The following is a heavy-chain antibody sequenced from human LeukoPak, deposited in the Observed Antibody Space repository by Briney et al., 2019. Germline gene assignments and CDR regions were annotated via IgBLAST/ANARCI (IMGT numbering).Heavy chain of an antibody. CDR3: ARSNGDYVSFDS. Sequence: GESLKTSCKGSGYTFINYWIGWVRQMPGKGLEWMGIIYPGDSNPRYSPSFQGQVTISADKSISTAYLQWSNLKASDTAMYYCARSNGDYVSFDSWGQGTLVTVSS. CDR1: GYTFINYW. V-gene: IGHV5-51*01. CDR2: IYPGDSNP. J-gene: IGHJ4*02. D-gene: IGHD2-21*02.